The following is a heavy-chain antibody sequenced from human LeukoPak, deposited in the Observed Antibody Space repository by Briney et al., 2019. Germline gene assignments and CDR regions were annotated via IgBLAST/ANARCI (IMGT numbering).Heavy chain of an antibody. CDR2: INPSGGST. CDR3: ARVSTFGGVIVGEPTFDY. V-gene: IGHV1-46*01. CDR1: GYTFTSYY. Sequence: ASVNVSCKASGYTFTSYYMHWVRQAPGQGLEWMGIINPSGGSTNYAQKFQGRVTMTTDTSTSTAYMELRSLRSDDTAVYYCARVSTFGGVIVGEPTFDYWGQGTLVTVSS. D-gene: IGHD3-16*02. J-gene: IGHJ4*02.